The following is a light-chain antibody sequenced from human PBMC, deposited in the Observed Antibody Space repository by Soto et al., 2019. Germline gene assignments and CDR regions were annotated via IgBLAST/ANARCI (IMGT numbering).Light chain of an antibody. CDR2: GAS. CDR1: QNIYNS. J-gene: IGKJ5*01. CDR3: QQYNNWPPIT. V-gene: IGKV1-39*01. Sequence: DIRMTQSPSSLSASLGDRVTITCRTSQNIYNSLNWYQQKAGRAPAVLIYGASNLQGGVPLRFSGSGSGTEFTLTVSSLQSEDSAVYYCQQYNNWPPITFGQGTRLEI.